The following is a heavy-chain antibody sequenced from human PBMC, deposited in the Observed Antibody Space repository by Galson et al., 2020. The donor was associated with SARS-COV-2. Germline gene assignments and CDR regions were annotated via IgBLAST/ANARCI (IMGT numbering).Heavy chain of an antibody. Sequence: GESLKISCAAPGFTFRSYSMNWVRQAPGKGLEWVSSISSSSSYIYYADSVKGRFTISRDNAKNSLYLQMNSLRAEDTAVYYCAKFGELLPLPYYYYYMDVWGKGTTVTISS. J-gene: IGHJ6*03. V-gene: IGHV3-21*01. CDR1: GFTFRSYS. D-gene: IGHD3-10*01. CDR2: ISSSSSYI. CDR3: AKFGELLPLPYYYYYMDV.